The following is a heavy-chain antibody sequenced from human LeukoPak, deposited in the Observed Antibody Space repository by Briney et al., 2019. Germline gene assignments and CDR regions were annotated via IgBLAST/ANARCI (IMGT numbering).Heavy chain of an antibody. V-gene: IGHV3-30*18. CDR2: IPYDGSNK. Sequence: GRSLRLSCAASGFTFSSYGMHWVRQAPGKGLEWVAVIPYDGSNKYYADSVKGRFTISRDNSKNTLYLQMNSLRAEDTAVYYCAKNLAGSSGYSYAFDIWGQGTMVTVSS. CDR3: AKNLAGSSGYSYAFDI. CDR1: GFTFSSYG. J-gene: IGHJ3*02. D-gene: IGHD3-22*01.